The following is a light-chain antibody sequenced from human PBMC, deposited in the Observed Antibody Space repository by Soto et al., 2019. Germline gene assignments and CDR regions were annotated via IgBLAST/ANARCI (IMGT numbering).Light chain of an antibody. CDR3: QEYNSYPYT. J-gene: IGKJ2*01. Sequence: DIPMTQSPSTLSASVGDRVTITCRASQSISSWLAWYQQKPGKAPKLLIYTASNLKSGVPSRFSGSGSGTEFTLTISSLQPDDFATYYCQEYNSYPYTFGQGTKLEIK. CDR1: QSISSW. V-gene: IGKV1-5*03. CDR2: TAS.